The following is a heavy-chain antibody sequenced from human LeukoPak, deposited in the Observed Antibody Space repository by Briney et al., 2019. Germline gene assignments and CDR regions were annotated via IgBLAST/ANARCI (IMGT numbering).Heavy chain of an antibody. J-gene: IGHJ4*02. D-gene: IGHD1-26*01. Sequence: SETLSLTCTVSGGSISSSSYYWGWIRQPPGTGLEWIGSIYYSGSTYYNPSLKSRVTISVDTSKKQFSLKLSSVTAADTAVYYCARANTGTYPYYFDYWGQGTLVTVSS. CDR3: ARANTGTYPYYFDY. CDR2: IYYSGST. CDR1: GGSISSSSYY. V-gene: IGHV4-39*07.